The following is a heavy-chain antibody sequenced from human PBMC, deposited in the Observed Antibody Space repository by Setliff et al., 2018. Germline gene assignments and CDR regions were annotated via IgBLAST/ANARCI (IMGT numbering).Heavy chain of an antibody. CDR2: IYGSGSNT. CDR1: GFTFRYYA. V-gene: IGHV3-23*01. Sequence: GGSLRLSCAASGFTFRYYAMSWVRQAPGKGLEWVSSIYGSGSNTYYADSVRGRFTISRDNSENTLYLQMNSLRADDTAIYYCARDLGNWFDPWGQGTLVTVSS. J-gene: IGHJ5*01. D-gene: IGHD3-16*01. CDR3: ARDLGNWFDP.